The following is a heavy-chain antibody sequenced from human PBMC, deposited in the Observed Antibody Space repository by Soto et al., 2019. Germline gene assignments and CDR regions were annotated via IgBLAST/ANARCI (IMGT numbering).Heavy chain of an antibody. CDR2: VYWDDGK. J-gene: IGHJ4*02. Sequence: QITLKESGPTVVKPTQTLTLTCTFSGFSLTTTGVGVGWIRQAPGKALEWLAVVYWDDGKRYSPSLESRLIITKDTSKNQVVLTMTNMDPVDAATYYCAHSLINVGELSALFDYWGQGILVTVSS. CDR1: GFSLTTTGVG. CDR3: AHSLINVGELSALFDY. V-gene: IGHV2-5*02. D-gene: IGHD3-16*02.